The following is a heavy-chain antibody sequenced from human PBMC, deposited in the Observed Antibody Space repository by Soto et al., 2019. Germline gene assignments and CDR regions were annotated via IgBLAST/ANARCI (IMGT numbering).Heavy chain of an antibody. Sequence: GGSLRLSCAASGFTFSFYPMSWVRQAPGKGLEWVSGISSSAGTIYYADPVKGRFTISRDNSKNTLYLQVDSLGAEDTAVYYCARGLELRSGWFDSWGQGTLVTVSS. D-gene: IGHD1-7*01. CDR2: ISSSAGTI. V-gene: IGHV3-23*01. J-gene: IGHJ5*01. CDR3: ARGLELRSGWFDS. CDR1: GFTFSFYP.